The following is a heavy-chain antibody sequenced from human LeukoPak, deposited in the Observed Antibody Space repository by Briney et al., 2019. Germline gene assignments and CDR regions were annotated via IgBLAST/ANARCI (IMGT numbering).Heavy chain of an antibody. D-gene: IGHD1-26*01. CDR1: GDSVSGNSTA. Sequence: PSQTLSLTCAISGDSVSGNSTAYNWIRQSPSRGLEWLGRTYYRSKWYNDYAESVKSRISINPDTSKNQFSLQLSSVTPEDTAVYYCARDPVGGSTIFDYWGQGTLVTVSS. J-gene: IGHJ4*02. CDR2: TYYRSKWYN. V-gene: IGHV6-1*01. CDR3: ARDPVGGSTIFDY.